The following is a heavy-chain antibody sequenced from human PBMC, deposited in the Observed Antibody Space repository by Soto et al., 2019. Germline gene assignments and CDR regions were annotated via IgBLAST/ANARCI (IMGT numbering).Heavy chain of an antibody. D-gene: IGHD1-26*01. V-gene: IGHV1-3*01. Sequence: GASVKVSCKASGCTFTHYAIHWVRQAPGQRPEWIGWINADTGNTRYSQEFQVRVSITRDTSASSVYLELTSLTSEDTAIYFCARGRPVGEALRWFGPWGQGTLVTVSS. CDR3: ARGRPVGEALRWFGP. CDR1: GCTFTHYA. J-gene: IGHJ5*02. CDR2: INADTGNT.